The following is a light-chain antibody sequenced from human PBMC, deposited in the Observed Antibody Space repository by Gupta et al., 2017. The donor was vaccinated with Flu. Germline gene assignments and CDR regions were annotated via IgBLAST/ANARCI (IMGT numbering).Light chain of an antibody. V-gene: IGLV1-47*01. J-gene: IGLJ3*02. CDR3: ASWDDSLRVRV. Sequence: QSVLPQPPSASGTPRQRVTIPCSGSSSNIGRDYVYWYQQFPGKAPKVLIYRDNQRPSGVPDRFSGSKSGTSASLAISGLRSEDEADYYCASWDDSLRVRVFGGGTKLTVL. CDR2: RDN. CDR1: SSNIGRDY.